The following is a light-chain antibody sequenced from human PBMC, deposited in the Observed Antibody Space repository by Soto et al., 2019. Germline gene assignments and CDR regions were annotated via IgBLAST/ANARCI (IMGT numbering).Light chain of an antibody. V-gene: IGKV1-27*01. J-gene: IGKJ5*01. CDR1: QGISNY. Sequence: DIQMTQSPSSLSASVGDRVTITCRASQGISNYLAWYQQKPGKVPKLLIYAASTLQSGVPSRFSGSGSGTDFTLTISSLQPEDVATYYCQKYRRGPPITFGQGTRLEIK. CDR3: QKYRRGPPIT. CDR2: AAS.